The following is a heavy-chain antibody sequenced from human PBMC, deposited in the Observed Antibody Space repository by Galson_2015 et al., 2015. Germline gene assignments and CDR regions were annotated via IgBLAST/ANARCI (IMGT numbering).Heavy chain of an antibody. Sequence: GKGLEWVSCVSSSRNIYYAGSVKGRFTISRDNAKNSLYLQMNSLRAEDTAVYYCASGSVYADYEFDNWGQGTLVAVSS. J-gene: IGHJ4*02. V-gene: IGHV3-69-1*01. D-gene: IGHD4-17*01. CDR3: ASGSVYADYEFDN. CDR2: VSSSRNI.